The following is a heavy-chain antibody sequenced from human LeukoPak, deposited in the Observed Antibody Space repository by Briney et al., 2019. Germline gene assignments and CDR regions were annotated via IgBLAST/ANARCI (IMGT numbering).Heavy chain of an antibody. D-gene: IGHD2-21*01. CDR1: GFTVSSNY. CDR3: ARGGEDAFDI. Sequence: GGSLRLSCAASGFTVSSNYMSWVRQAPGQGLEWVSVIYSGGSTYYADAVKGRFTISRDNSKNTLYLQRNSRRAEDTAVYYCARGGEDAFDIWGQGTMVTVSS. CDR2: IYSGGST. V-gene: IGHV3-53*01. J-gene: IGHJ3*02.